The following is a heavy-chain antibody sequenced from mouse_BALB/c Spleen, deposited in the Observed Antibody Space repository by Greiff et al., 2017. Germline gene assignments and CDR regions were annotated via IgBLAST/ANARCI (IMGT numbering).Heavy chain of an antibody. CDR3: ARGEEPGEYALDY. CDR1: GYTFTSYW. V-gene: IGHV1S132*01. J-gene: IGHJ4*01. Sequence: QVQLQQSGAELVKPGASVKLSCKTSGYTFTSYWIQWVKQRPGQGLGWIGEIFPGTGTTYYNEKFKGKATMTIDTSSSTAYMQLSSLTSEDSAVYFCARGEEPGEYALDYWGQGTSLTVSS. CDR2: IFPGTGTT.